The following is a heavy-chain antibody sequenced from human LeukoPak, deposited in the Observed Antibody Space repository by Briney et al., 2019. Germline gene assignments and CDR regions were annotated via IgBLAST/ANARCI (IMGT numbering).Heavy chain of an antibody. V-gene: IGHV5-51*01. CDR2: IYPGDSDT. D-gene: IGHD3-22*01. CDR3: ARYDSSGYAPSDAFDI. Sequence: GGSLQISCKGSGSSFTSYWIGWVRPVPGKGLEWMGIIYPGDSDTRYSPSFQGQVTISADKSISTAYLQWSSLKASDTAMYYCARYDSSGYAPSDAFDIWGQGTMVTVSS. J-gene: IGHJ3*02. CDR1: GSSFTSYW.